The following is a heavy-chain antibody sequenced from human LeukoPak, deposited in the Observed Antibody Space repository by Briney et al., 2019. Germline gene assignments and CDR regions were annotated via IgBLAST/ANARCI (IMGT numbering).Heavy chain of an antibody. CDR1: GFTFSSYA. Sequence: GGSLRLSCAASGFTFSSYAMHWVRQAPGKGLEWVAVISYDGSNKYYADSVKGRFTISRANSKNTLYLQMNSLRAEDTAVYYCARRRDGYSTLDYWGQGTLVTVSS. J-gene: IGHJ4*02. CDR2: ISYDGSNK. CDR3: ARRRDGYSTLDY. V-gene: IGHV3-30-3*01. D-gene: IGHD5-24*01.